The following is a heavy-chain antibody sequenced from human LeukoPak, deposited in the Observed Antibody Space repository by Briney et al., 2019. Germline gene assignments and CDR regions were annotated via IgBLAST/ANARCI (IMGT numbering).Heavy chain of an antibody. V-gene: IGHV4-39*02. D-gene: IGHD5-18*01. CDR1: GGSISSDSYY. Sequence: SETLSLTCTVSGGSISSDSYYWAWIRQPPGAGLESLGSIYYSGSTYYNPSLKSRVTISVDTSNNQFSLKLSSVTAADTAVYYCARDSPYSYQLWGRGTLVTVSS. CDR3: ARDSPYSYQL. CDR2: IYYSGST. J-gene: IGHJ4*02.